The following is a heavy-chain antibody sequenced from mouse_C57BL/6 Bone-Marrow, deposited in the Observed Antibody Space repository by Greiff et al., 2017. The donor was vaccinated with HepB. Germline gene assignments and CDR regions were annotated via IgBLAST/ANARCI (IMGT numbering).Heavy chain of an antibody. D-gene: IGHD1-3*01. V-gene: IGHV5-17*01. CDR1: GFTFSDYG. Sequence: EVQVVESGGGLVKPGGSLKLSCAASGFTFSDYGMHWVRQAPEKGLEWVAYISSGSSTIYYADTVKGRFTISRDNAKNTRFLQMTSLRSEDTARYYCGRKKCCDVWGTGTTVTASS. J-gene: IGHJ1*03. CDR3: GRKKCCDV. CDR2: ISSGSSTI.